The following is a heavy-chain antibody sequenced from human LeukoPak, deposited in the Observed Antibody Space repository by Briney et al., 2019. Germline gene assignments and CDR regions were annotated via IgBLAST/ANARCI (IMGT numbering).Heavy chain of an antibody. J-gene: IGHJ3*02. CDR3: ARGASYSSSTLDAFDI. CDR1: GFTFSSHW. D-gene: IGHD6-19*01. CDR2: ITGSGGST. V-gene: IGHV3-23*01. Sequence: GGSLRLSCAASGFTFSSHWMTWVRQAPGKGLEWVSAITGSGGSTYSADSVKGRFTISRDNSKNTLYLQMNSLRADDTAVYYCARGASYSSSTLDAFDIWGQGTMVTVSS.